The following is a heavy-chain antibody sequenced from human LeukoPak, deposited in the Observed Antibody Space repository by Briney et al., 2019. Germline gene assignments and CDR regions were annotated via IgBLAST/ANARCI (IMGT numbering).Heavy chain of an antibody. CDR2: ISGSGGST. CDR1: GFTFSSYS. V-gene: IGHV3-23*01. D-gene: IGHD6-13*01. CDR3: AKSGYSSSWYHGFDY. Sequence: GGSLRLSCAASGFTFSSYSMNWVRQAPGKGLEWVSAISGSGGSTYYADSVKGRFTISRDNSKNTLYLQMDSLRAEDTAVYYCAKSGYSSSWYHGFDYWGQGTLVTVSS. J-gene: IGHJ4*02.